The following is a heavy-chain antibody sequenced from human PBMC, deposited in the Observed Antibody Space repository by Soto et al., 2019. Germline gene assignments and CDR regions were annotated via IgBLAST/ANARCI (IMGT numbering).Heavy chain of an antibody. CDR3: AKNQWGNAFGI. CDR1: GFTFSFYG. Sequence: QVLLVESGGGLVQPGRSLRLSCAASGFTFSFYGMHWVRQAPGKGLEWLAVISYDERNKFYADSVKGRFTISRDNSENTVSLQMNSLRAEETALYYSAKNQWGNAFGIWGQGTMCTVSS. CDR2: ISYDERNK. D-gene: IGHD3-16*01. V-gene: IGHV3-33*08. J-gene: IGHJ3*02.